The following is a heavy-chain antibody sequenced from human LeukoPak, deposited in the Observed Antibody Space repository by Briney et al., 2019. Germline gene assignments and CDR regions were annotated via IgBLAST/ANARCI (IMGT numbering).Heavy chain of an antibody. D-gene: IGHD4-17*01. CDR2: MNPNSGNT. V-gene: IGHV1-8*03. CDR3: ARTDYGDYLSDY. J-gene: IGHJ4*02. Sequence: ASVKVSCKASGYTFTSYDINWVRQATGQGLEWMGWMNPNSGNTGYAQKFQGRVTITRNTSISTAYMELSSLRSEDTAVYCCARTDYGDYLSDYWGQGTLVTVSS. CDR1: GYTFTSYD.